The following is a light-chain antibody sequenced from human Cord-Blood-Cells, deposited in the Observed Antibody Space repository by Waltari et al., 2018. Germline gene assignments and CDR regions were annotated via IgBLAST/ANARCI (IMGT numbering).Light chain of an antibody. Sequence: ELVLTQSPGTLSLSPGESATLSCRAIQSVSSSYLAWYQQKPGQAPSLLIYGASSRATGIPDRFSGSGSGTDFTLTISRLEPEDFAVYYCQQYGSSPYTFGQGTKLEIK. J-gene: IGKJ2*01. V-gene: IGKV3-20*01. CDR1: QSVSSSY. CDR3: QQYGSSPYT. CDR2: GAS.